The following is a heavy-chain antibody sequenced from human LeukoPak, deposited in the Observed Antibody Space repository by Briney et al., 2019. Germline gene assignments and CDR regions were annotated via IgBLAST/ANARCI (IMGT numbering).Heavy chain of an antibody. D-gene: IGHD3-16*01. Sequence: SETLSLTCTVSGGSISSYYWSWIRQPPGEGLEWIGYIYYSGSTNYNPSLKSRVTISVDTSKNQFSLKLSSMTAADTAMYYCARVQPKGRHYPYIRSAFDIWGQGTMVTVSS. J-gene: IGHJ3*02. CDR3: ARVQPKGRHYPYIRSAFDI. CDR2: IYYSGST. V-gene: IGHV4-59*01. CDR1: GGSISSYY.